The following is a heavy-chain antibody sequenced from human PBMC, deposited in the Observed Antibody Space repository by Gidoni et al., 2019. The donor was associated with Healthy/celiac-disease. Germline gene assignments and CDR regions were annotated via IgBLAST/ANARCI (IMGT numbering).Heavy chain of an antibody. D-gene: IGHD5-18*01. J-gene: IGHJ4*02. CDR1: GFTFSDYY. V-gene: IGHV3-11*01. Sequence: QVQLVESGGGLVKPGGSRRLSWAAAGFTFSDYYLCWIRQAPGKGLEWVSYISSSGITIYYADSVKGRFTISRDNAKNSLYLQMHSLRAEDTAVYYCARVSGYSYGNDYFDCWGQGTLVTVSS. CDR3: ARVSGYSYGNDYFDC. CDR2: ISSSGITI.